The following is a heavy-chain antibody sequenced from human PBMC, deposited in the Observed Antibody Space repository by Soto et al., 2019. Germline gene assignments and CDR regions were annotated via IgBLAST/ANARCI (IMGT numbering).Heavy chain of an antibody. CDR1: GFTFSTFS. CDR2: ISTSSATI. V-gene: IGHV3-48*01. Sequence: GGSLRLSCAASGFTFSTFSMNWVHQAPGKGLEWVSYISTSSATIYYADSVKGRFTISRDNAKNSLYLQMNSLRAEDTAVYYCAATTRSYCISTSCYVAYYYYGMDVWGQGTTVTVSS. J-gene: IGHJ6*02. D-gene: IGHD2-2*01. CDR3: AATTRSYCISTSCYVAYYYYGMDV.